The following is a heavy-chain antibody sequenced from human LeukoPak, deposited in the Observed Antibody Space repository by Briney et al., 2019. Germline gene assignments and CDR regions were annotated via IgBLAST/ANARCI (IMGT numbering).Heavy chain of an antibody. CDR3: ARVSVVYGMDV. CDR1: GGSISSDY. J-gene: IGHJ6*02. CDR2: MYYTGST. V-gene: IGHV4-59*01. Sequence: SETLSLTCSVPGGSISSDYWAWIRQPPGKGLEWIGYMYYTGSTNYNPSLKSRVTILLATSKNQFSLKLSSVTAADTAVYYCARVSVVYGMDVWGRGTTVTVSS.